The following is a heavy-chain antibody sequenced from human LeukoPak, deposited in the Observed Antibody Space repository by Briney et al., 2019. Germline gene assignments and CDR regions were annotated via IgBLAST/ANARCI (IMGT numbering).Heavy chain of an antibody. J-gene: IGHJ3*02. CDR3: ARGGGEGPKVNAFDI. V-gene: IGHV1-18*01. CDR2: ISAYNGNT. CDR1: GYTFSIYG. Sequence: ASVKVSCKASGYTFSIYGISWVRQAPGQGLEWMGWISAYNGNTNYAQKLQGRVTITTDTSTSTAYMERRSLRSDDTAVYYCARGGGEGPKVNAFDIWGQGTMVSVSS.